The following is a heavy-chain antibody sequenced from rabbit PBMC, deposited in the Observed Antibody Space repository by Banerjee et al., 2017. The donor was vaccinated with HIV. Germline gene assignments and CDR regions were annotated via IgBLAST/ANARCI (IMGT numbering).Heavy chain of an antibody. CDR2: IYAGSGST. V-gene: IGHV1S45*01. CDR3: ARDSAYAGSDGYAALFNL. D-gene: IGHD6-1*01. CDR1: GFSFNNNYV. Sequence: QEQLEESGGDLVKPEGSLTLTCTASGFSFNNNYVMCWVRQAPGKGLEWIACIYAGSGSTDYASWAKGRFTITKTSSTTVTLQMTSLTAADTATYFCARDSAYAGSDGYAALFNLWGPGTLVTVS. J-gene: IGHJ4*01.